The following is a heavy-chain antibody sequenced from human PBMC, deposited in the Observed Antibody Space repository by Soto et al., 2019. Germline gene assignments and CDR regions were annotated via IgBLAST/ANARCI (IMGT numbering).Heavy chain of an antibody. CDR2: IKQDGSEK. CDR3: ARATSVDAY. Sequence: GGSRRLSCAASGFAFSGYWMSWVRQAPGKGLEGVANIKQDGSEKYYVDSVKGRFTISRDNAKSSLYLQMNSLRVEDTAVYYCARATSVDAYWGQGTLVTVSS. D-gene: IGHD5-12*01. CDR1: GFAFSGYW. J-gene: IGHJ4*02. V-gene: IGHV3-7*01.